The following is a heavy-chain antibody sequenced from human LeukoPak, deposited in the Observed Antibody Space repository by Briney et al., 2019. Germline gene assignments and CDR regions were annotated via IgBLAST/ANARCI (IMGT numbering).Heavy chain of an antibody. CDR2: VSSDGINT. V-gene: IGHV3-23*01. J-gene: IGHJ4*02. Sequence: GGSLRLSCSASGFTFSNFAMSWVRQAPGRGLEWVSAVSSDGINTYYADSVKGRFTISRDNSKNTVYLEVISPTAEDTAVYYCAKDDAWLRFGEWSQGTLVTVSS. CDR3: AKDDAWLRFGE. CDR1: GFTFSNFA. D-gene: IGHD3-10*01.